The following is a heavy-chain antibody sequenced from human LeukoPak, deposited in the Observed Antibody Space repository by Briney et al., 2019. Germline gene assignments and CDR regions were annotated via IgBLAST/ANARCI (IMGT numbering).Heavy chain of an antibody. Sequence: GGSLRLSCAASGFTFSDSHMTWVRQAPGKGVEWVAYIGGSGHDINYSDSVKGRFTISRDNAKNSLYLQMNSLRVEDTAVYYCTRDPRHFDSCGQGTLVTVSS. CDR1: GFTFSDSH. J-gene: IGHJ5*01. CDR2: IGGSGHDI. V-gene: IGHV3-11*04. D-gene: IGHD6-6*01. CDR3: TRDPRHFDS.